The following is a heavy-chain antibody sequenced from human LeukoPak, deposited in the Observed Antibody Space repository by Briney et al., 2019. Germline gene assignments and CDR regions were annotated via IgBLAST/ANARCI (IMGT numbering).Heavy chain of an antibody. V-gene: IGHV3-48*01. CDR3: ARDSYLVKDAFDT. Sequence: GGSLRLSCAASGFTFSSYSMNWVRQAPGKGLEWVSYISSSSSTIYYADSVKGRFTISRDNAKNSLYLQMNSLRAEDTAVYYCARDSYLVKDAFDTWGQGTMVTVSS. CDR1: GFTFSSYS. J-gene: IGHJ3*02. CDR2: ISSSSSTI. D-gene: IGHD3-9*01.